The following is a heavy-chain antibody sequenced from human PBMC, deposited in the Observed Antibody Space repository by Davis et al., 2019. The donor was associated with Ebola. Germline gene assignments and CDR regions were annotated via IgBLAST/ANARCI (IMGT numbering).Heavy chain of an antibody. CDR2: IYHSGST. D-gene: IGHD2-15*01. Sequence: SETLSLTCAVSGGSVSTAGYSWSWIRQPPGKGLELIGFIYHSGSTYYNPSLKSRVTISVDRPKNHISLKLTSVTAADTAVYYCARSGGSLFYYWGQGTLVTVSS. J-gene: IGHJ4*02. V-gene: IGHV4-30-2*01. CDR3: ARSGGSLFYY. CDR1: GGSVSTAGYS.